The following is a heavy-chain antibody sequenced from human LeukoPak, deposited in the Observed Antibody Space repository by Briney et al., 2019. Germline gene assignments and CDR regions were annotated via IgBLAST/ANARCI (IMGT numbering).Heavy chain of an antibody. CDR3: ARDVRTYSSSSYYYYGMDV. CDR1: GFMFSTYS. D-gene: IGHD6-6*01. V-gene: IGHV3-66*01. Sequence: GGSLRLSCAASGFMFSTYSMNWVRQAPGKGLEWVSVIYSGGSTYYADSVKGRFTISRDNSKNTVYLQMNSLRAEDTAVYYCARDVRTYSSSSYYYYGMDVWGQGTTVTVSS. J-gene: IGHJ6*02. CDR2: IYSGGST.